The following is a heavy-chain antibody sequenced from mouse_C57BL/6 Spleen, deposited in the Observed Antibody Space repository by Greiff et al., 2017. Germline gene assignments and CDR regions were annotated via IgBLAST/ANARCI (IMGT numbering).Heavy chain of an antibody. J-gene: IGHJ2*01. CDR3: ARGFTTVPAY. CDR1: GYAFSSYW. V-gene: IGHV1-80*01. D-gene: IGHD1-1*01. Sequence: VQLQQSGAELVKPGASVKISCKASGYAFSSYWMNWVKQRPGEGLEWIGQIYPGNGGTNYNGKFKGKATLTADKSSSTAYMQLRSLTSEDSAVLFYARGFTTVPAYWGQGTTLTVSS. CDR2: IYPGNGGT.